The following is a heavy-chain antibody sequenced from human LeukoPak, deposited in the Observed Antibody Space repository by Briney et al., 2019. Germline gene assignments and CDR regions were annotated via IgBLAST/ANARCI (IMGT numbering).Heavy chain of an antibody. CDR2: INPSGGST. Sequence: ASVKVSCKASGYTFTSYHMHWVRQAPGRRLEWMGIINPSGGSTSYAQKFQGRVTMTRDTSTSTVYMELSSLRSEDTAVYYCARVMGYYTMAYWGQGTLVTVSS. CDR1: GYTFTSYH. CDR3: ARVMGYYTMAY. D-gene: IGHD3-3*01. V-gene: IGHV1-46*03. J-gene: IGHJ4*02.